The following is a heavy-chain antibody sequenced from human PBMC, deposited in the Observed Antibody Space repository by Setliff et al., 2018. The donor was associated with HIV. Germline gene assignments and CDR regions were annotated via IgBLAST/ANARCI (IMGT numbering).Heavy chain of an antibody. CDR3: ARLVITAGMGNYDYYMDI. Sequence: SETLSLTCDVSGGSISDFYWSWIRQSPRWGLEWIGYVHTSGSSNYNLSLKSRATISVDTSTNQFSLNLRSVTAADTAVYYCARLVITAGMGNYDYYMDIWGKGTTVTVSS. D-gene: IGHD3-10*01. J-gene: IGHJ6*03. CDR1: GGSISDFY. V-gene: IGHV4-4*08. CDR2: VHTSGSS.